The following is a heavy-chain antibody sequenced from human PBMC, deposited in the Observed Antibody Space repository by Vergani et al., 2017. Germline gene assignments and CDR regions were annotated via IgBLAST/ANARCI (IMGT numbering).Heavy chain of an antibody. Sequence: QVQLQQCGAGLLKPSETLSLTCAVYGGSFSGYYWSWIRQPPGKGLEWIGYIYYSGSTYYNPSLKSLVTISVDTSKNLFYLKLSSVTAADTAVYYCARISYSECWSGYPPSGGWFYPWGQGTLVTVSS. CDR3: ARISYSECWSGYPPSGGWFYP. J-gene: IGHJ5*02. D-gene: IGHD3-3*01. V-gene: IGHV4-34*01. CDR1: GGSFSGYY. CDR2: IYYSGST.